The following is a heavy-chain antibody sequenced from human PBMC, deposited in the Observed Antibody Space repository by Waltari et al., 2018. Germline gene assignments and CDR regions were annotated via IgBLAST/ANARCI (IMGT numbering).Heavy chain of an antibody. CDR1: GFTFSSYW. V-gene: IGHV3-7*01. CDR2: IKQDRSEK. D-gene: IGHD1-26*01. J-gene: IGHJ4*02. Sequence: EVQLVESGGGLVQPGGSLRLSCAASGFTFSSYWMSWVRQAPGKGLGWVANIKQDRSEKYYVDSVKGRFTISRDNAKNSLYLQMNSLRAEDTAVYYCARIVGATPYYFDYWGQGTLVTVSS. CDR3: ARIVGATPYYFDY.